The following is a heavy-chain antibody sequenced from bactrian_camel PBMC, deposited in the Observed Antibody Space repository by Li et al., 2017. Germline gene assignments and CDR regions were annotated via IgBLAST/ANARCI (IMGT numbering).Heavy chain of an antibody. CDR3: ATAPMFPA. D-gene: IGHD3*01. CDR2: IVDDGAET. CDR1: GFTFSNYW. Sequence: HVQLVESGGGSVPAGGSLKLSCVASGFTFSNYWMYWVRQAPGKGLEWVSAIVDDGAETYYADSVKGRFTISRDNTKNTLYLQMNSLKSEDTALYYCATAPMFPAWGQGTQVTVS. V-gene: IGHV3S6*01. J-gene: IGHJ6*01.